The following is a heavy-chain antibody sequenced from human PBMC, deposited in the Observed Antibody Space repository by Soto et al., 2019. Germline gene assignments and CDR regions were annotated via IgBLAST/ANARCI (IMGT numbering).Heavy chain of an antibody. Sequence: GGSLRLSCAASGFTFSSYAMSWVRQAPGKGLEWVSAISGSGGSTYYADSVKGRFTISRDNSKNTLYLQMNSLRAEDTAVYYCAKYPTRYYDFLSGYRPPGGGYFDYWGQGTLVTVSS. CDR2: ISGSGGST. D-gene: IGHD3-3*01. V-gene: IGHV3-23*01. CDR3: AKYPTRYYDFLSGYRPPGGGYFDY. J-gene: IGHJ4*02. CDR1: GFTFSSYA.